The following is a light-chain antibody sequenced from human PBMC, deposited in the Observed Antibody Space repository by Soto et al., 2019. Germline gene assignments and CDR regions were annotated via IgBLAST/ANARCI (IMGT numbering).Light chain of an antibody. CDR2: GAS. J-gene: IGKJ5*01. V-gene: IGKV3-20*01. CDR1: QGVSSSY. CDR3: QQANSFPT. Sequence: EIVLTQSPGTLSLSPGERATLSCRASQGVSSSYLAWYQQKPGQPPRLLIYGASSRATGIPDRFSGSGSGTDFTLTISSLQPEDFATYYCQQANSFPTFGQGTRLEIK.